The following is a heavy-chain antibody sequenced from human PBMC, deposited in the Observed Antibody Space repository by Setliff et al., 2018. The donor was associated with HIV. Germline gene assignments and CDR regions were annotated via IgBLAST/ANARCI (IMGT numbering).Heavy chain of an antibody. CDR2: IYPDDSDT. CDR1: GFTFTDYW. Sequence: GESLKISCEGSGFTFTDYWIGWVRQMPEKGLEWMGIIYPDDSDTRYSPSFQGQVTLSADKSINTTYLQWSSLKASDTAMYYCATLVGTNGVVWFDPWGQGTLVTVSS. J-gene: IGHJ5*01. V-gene: IGHV5-51*01. CDR3: ATLVGTNGVVWFDP. D-gene: IGHD1-26*01.